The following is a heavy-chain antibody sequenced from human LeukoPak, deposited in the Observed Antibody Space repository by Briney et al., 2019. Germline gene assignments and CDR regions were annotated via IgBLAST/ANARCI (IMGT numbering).Heavy chain of an antibody. J-gene: IGHJ4*02. V-gene: IGHV4-38-2*01. Sequence: SETLSLTCAVSGYSISSGYYWGWIRQPPGKGLEWIGSIYHSGSTYYNPSLKSRVTISVDTSKNQFSLKLSSVTAADTAVYYCARWVRALQLADYWGQGTLVTVSS. CDR3: ARWVRALQLADY. D-gene: IGHD6-13*01. CDR2: IYHSGST. CDR1: GYSISSGYY.